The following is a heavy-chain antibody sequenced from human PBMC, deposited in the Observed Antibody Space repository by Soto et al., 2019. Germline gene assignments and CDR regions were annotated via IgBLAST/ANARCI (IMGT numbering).Heavy chain of an antibody. V-gene: IGHV5-51*01. J-gene: IGHJ6*02. CDR1: GYSFTSYW. D-gene: IGHD1-1*01. CDR3: ARSPVEPYYYYYGMDV. Sequence: GESLKISCKGSGYSFTSYWIGWVRQMPGKGLEWMGIIYPGDSDTRYSPSFQGQVTISADKSISTAYLQWSSLKASDTAMYYCARSPVEPYYYYYGMDVWGQGTTVTSP. CDR2: IYPGDSDT.